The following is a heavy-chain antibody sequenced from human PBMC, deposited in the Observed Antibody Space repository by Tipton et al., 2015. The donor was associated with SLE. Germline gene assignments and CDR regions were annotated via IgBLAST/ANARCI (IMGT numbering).Heavy chain of an antibody. CDR2: IYTSGST. CDR3: ARGLIASRPPYFDS. V-gene: IGHV4-4*08. D-gene: IGHD6-6*01. CDR1: NLSIINYY. J-gene: IGHJ4*02. Sequence: TLSLTCTVSNLSIINYYWSWVRQPPGKGLEWIGYIYTSGSTNYNPSLKSRVTISVDTSKNQFSLKMTSVTAADTAVYYCARGLIASRPPYFDSWGQGTLVIVSS.